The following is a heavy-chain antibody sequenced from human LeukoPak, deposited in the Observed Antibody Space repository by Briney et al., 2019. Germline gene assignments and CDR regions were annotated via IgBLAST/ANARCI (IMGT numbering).Heavy chain of an antibody. D-gene: IGHD1-26*01. CDR1: GSTFTTYY. Sequence: ASVKLSCKASGSTFTTYYIHWVRQSPGQGLEWMGIINPSSGSTTYAQIFQGRITLTRDTSTSTVYMELSSLRSDDTAVYYCARAPKGVTTGYFDHWGQGTLVTVSS. CDR3: ARAPKGVTTGYFDH. V-gene: IGHV1-46*01. CDR2: INPSSGST. J-gene: IGHJ4*02.